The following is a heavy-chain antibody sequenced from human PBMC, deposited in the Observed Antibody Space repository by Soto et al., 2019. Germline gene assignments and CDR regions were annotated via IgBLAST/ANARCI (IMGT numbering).Heavy chain of an antibody. D-gene: IGHD3-10*01. CDR2: IYHSGST. J-gene: IGHJ4*02. CDR1: GGSISSGGYC. CDR3: ATLWGQD. V-gene: IGHV4-30-2*03. Sequence: SETLPHTCAVSGGSISSGGYCWSWIRKPPGKGLEWIGYIYHSGSTYYNPSLKSRVTISVDTSKNQFSLKLSSVTAADTAVYYCATLWGQDWGQGTLVTVSS.